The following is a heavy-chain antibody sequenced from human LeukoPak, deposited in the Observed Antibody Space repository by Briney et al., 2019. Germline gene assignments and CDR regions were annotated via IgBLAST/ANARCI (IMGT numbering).Heavy chain of an antibody. D-gene: IGHD2/OR15-2a*01. V-gene: IGHV3-48*03. CDR3: AKDSAKKYDDY. CDR1: GFTFSSYE. J-gene: IGHJ4*02. CDR2: ISSSGSTI. Sequence: PGGSLRLSCAASGFTFSSYEMNWVRQAPGKGLEWVSYISSSGSTIYYADSVKGRFTISRDNSKNTLYLQMNGLRAEDTAVYYCAKDSAKKYDDYWGQGTLSPSPQ.